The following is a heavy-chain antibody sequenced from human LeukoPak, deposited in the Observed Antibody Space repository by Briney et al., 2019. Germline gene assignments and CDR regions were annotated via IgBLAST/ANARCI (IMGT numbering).Heavy chain of an antibody. J-gene: IGHJ4*02. Sequence: SETLSLTCAVYGGPFSGYYWSWIRQPPGKGLEWIGEINYSGNTNYNPSLKSRVTISVDTSKNQFSLKLSSVTAADTAVYYCARGPPGLMVYAKIFDYWGQGTLVTVSS. CDR1: GGPFSGYY. CDR3: ARGPPGLMVYAKIFDY. CDR2: INYSGNT. V-gene: IGHV4-34*01. D-gene: IGHD2-8*01.